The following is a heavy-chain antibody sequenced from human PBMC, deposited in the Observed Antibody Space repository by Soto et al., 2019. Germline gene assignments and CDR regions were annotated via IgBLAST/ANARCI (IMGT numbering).Heavy chain of an antibody. J-gene: IGHJ5*02. Sequence: QVQLQESGPGLVKPSETLSLTCTVSGGSISSYYWSWIRQPPGKGLEWIGYIYYSGSTNYNPSLKSRVTISVDTSKNQFSLKLSSVTASDTAVYYCARHEDWSPYSITGTSFWFDPWGQGTLVTVSS. V-gene: IGHV4-59*08. D-gene: IGHD1-7*01. CDR2: IYYSGST. CDR3: ARHEDWSPYSITGTSFWFDP. CDR1: GGSISSYY.